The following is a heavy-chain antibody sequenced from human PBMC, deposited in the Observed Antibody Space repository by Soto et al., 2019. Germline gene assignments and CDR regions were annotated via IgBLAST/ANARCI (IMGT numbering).Heavy chain of an antibody. D-gene: IGHD2-2*01. V-gene: IGHV3-21*01. CDR2: VSFRGDI. CDR1: GFMFSSYP. Sequence: XGSLGLSCTASGFMFSSYPVNWVRQAPGKGLEWVSSVSFRGDIYYADSLEGRFTISRDDAKNSLYLQMNSLRAEDTAVYYCARGCSSASCYYDWGQGTLVTVSS. J-gene: IGHJ4*02. CDR3: ARGCSSASCYYD.